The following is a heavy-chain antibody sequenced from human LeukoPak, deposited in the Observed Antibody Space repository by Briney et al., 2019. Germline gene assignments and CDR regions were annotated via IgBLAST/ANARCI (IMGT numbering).Heavy chain of an antibody. J-gene: IGHJ6*03. CDR2: IKQDGSEK. Sequence: PGGSLRLSCAASGVTFSSYWMSWVRQAPGKGLEWVANIKQDGSEKYYVDSVKGRFTISRDNAKNSLYLQMNSLRVEDTAVYYCARDLYHENYYYHYMDVWGKGTTVTVSS. V-gene: IGHV3-7*01. CDR1: GVTFSSYW. CDR3: ARDLYHENYYYHYMDV. D-gene: IGHD2-2*01.